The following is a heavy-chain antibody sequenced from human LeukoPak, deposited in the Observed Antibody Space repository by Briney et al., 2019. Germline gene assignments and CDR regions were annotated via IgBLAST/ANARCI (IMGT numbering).Heavy chain of an antibody. CDR2: ISAYNGNT. V-gene: IGHV1-18*01. Sequence: GASVKVSCKASGYTFTSYGISWVRQAPGQGLEWMGWISAYNGNTNYAQKLQGRVTMTTDTSTSTAYMELRSLRSDDTAVYYCARDQTLGGYYYDSSGPLSDYWGQGTLVTVSS. CDR1: GYTFTSYG. J-gene: IGHJ4*02. D-gene: IGHD3-22*01. CDR3: ARDQTLGGYYYDSSGPLSDY.